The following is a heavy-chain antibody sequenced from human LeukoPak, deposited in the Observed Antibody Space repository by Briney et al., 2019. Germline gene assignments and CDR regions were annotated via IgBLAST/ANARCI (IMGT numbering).Heavy chain of an antibody. D-gene: IGHD3-10*01. J-gene: IGHJ5*02. V-gene: IGHV3-48*03. CDR2: ISSSSII. Sequence: GGSLRLSCAASGFTFSSYEMNWVRQAPGKGLEWVSYISSSSIIYYADSVKGRFTISRDNAKNSLYLQMNSLRAEDTAVYYCARARSSSYYYGSGSYPCNWFDPWGQGTLVTVSS. CDR3: ARARSSSYYYGSGSYPCNWFDP. CDR1: GFTFSSYE.